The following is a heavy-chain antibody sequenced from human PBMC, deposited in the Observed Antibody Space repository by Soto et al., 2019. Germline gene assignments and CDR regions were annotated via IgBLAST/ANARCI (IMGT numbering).Heavy chain of an antibody. Sequence: PSETLSLTCTVSGGSISSSSYYWGWIRQPPGKGLEWIGSIYYSGSTYYNPSLKSRVTISVDKSKNQFSLKLSSVTAADTAVYYCARVEAEYSSSLSKKHYYYYMDVWGKGTTVTVSS. J-gene: IGHJ6*03. CDR2: IYYSGST. D-gene: IGHD6-6*01. CDR1: GGSISSSSYY. CDR3: ARVEAEYSSSLSKKHYYYYMDV. V-gene: IGHV4-39*07.